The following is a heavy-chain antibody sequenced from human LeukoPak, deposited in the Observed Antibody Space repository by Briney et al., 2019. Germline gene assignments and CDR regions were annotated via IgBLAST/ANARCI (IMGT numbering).Heavy chain of an antibody. CDR3: ARQIVVVPKNWFDP. CDR2: FIPILGIA. Sequence: SVKVSCKSSGGTLSSYAISWVRQAPGQGLEWMGRFIPILGIANYAQKFQGRVTITADKSTSTAYMELSSLRSDDTAVCYCARQIVVVPKNWFDPWGQGTLVTVSS. D-gene: IGHD2-2*01. V-gene: IGHV1-69*04. J-gene: IGHJ5*02. CDR1: GGTLSSYA.